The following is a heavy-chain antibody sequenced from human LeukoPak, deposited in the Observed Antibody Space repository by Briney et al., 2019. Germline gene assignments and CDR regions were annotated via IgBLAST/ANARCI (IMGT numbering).Heavy chain of an antibody. J-gene: IGHJ4*02. Sequence: GGSLRLSCAASGFTVSSNYMSWVRQAPGKGLEWVSAISGSGGSTYYADSVKGRFTISRDNSKNTLYLQMNSLRAEDTAVYYCYCYQRSFDYWGQGTLVTVSS. D-gene: IGHD2-21*02. CDR1: GFTVSSNY. CDR3: YCYQRSFDY. CDR2: ISGSGGST. V-gene: IGHV3-23*01.